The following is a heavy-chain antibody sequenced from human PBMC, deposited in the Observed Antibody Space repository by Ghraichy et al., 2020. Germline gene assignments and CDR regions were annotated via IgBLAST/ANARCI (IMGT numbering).Heavy chain of an antibody. Sequence: SETLSLTCTVSGGSVSSHSYYWVWHREPKGKELEWIVSIFYSASNYYNPSLKSRVTISVDTSKNQFSLKLSCATAADTAVYYSASSGGYYQRVDYWGQGTPVTVS. CDR3: ASSGGYYQRVDY. CDR2: IFYSASN. J-gene: IGHJ4*02. V-gene: IGHV4-39*01. D-gene: IGHD1-26*01. CDR1: GGSVSSHSYY.